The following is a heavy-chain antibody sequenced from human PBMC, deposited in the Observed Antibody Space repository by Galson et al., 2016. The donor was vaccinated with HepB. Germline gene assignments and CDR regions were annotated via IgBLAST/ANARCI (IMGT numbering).Heavy chain of an antibody. V-gene: IGHV4-31*03. CDR3: ARDHPLYGDFSAFDI. D-gene: IGHD4-17*01. CDR1: GVSIRSGGYY. Sequence: TLSLTCNVSGVSIRSGGYYWSWIRQHPGEGLEWIGNIFYSGATEYNPSLKSRVTISVDMSKNQFSLKLSSVTAADTAIYFCARDHPLYGDFSAFDIWGPGTMVPVSS. CDR2: IFYSGAT. J-gene: IGHJ3*02.